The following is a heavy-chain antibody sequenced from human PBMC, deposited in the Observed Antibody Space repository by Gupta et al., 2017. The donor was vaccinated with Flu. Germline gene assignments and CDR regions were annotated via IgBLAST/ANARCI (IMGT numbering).Heavy chain of an antibody. CDR3: AKGRRWHDHIDGMNV. V-gene: IGHV1-2*02. D-gene: IGHD2-15*01. CDR2: IKPSNGEN. J-gene: IGHJ6*02. Sequence: QVQPVQSGAAMGKPGASVKVSCKASEYTFTGYYMHWVRQAPGQGLEWMGWIKPSNGENNYAQNVQGSVTITRDNSISTYYMKLSGLRSEDTAVYYCAKGRRWHDHIDGMNVWGQGTLVTVSS. CDR1: EYTFTGYY.